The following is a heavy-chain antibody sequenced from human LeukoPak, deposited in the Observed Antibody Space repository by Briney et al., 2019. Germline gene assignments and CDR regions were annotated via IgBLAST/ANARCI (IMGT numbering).Heavy chain of an antibody. D-gene: IGHD3-10*01. J-gene: IGHJ4*02. CDR3: ARSRFGEFHFDY. CDR2: RSAYNGKT. V-gene: IGHV1-18*04. Sequence: ASVKVSCKAAGYTFTSYGTSWVRQAPGQGLEWMGWRSAYNGKTNKEQKLQGRVTMTTDTSTSTADIELRKLRSDDTGVYYCARSRFGEFHFDYWGQGTLVTVSS. CDR1: GYTFTSYG.